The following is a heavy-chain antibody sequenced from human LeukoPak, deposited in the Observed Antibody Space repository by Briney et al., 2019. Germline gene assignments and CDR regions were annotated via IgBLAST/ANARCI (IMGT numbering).Heavy chain of an antibody. V-gene: IGHV4-59*08. D-gene: IGHD3-16*01. J-gene: IGHJ4*02. Sequence: SETLSLTCTVSGGSIRSYYWSWIRQPPGKGLEWIAYIYYSGSTNYNPSLKSRVTISVDTSKNQFSLKLSSVTAADTAVYYCARHANYDYVWGSSTHYFDYWGQGTLVTVSS. CDR1: GGSIRSYY. CDR2: IYYSGST. CDR3: ARHANYDYVWGSSTHYFDY.